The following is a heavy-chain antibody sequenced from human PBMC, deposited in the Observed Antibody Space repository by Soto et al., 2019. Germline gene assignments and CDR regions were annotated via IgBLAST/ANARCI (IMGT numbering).Heavy chain of an antibody. V-gene: IGHV1-69*13. J-gene: IGHJ6*02. CDR1: GGTFSSYA. CDR3: AKGLLVRGVMGERVYYYYYGMDV. D-gene: IGHD3-10*01. CDR2: IIPIFGTA. Sequence: SVKVSCKASGGTFSSYAISWVRQAPGQGLEWMGGIIPIFGTANYALKFQGRVTITADESTSTAYMELSSLRSEDTAVYYCAKGLLVRGVMGERVYYYYYGMDVWGQGTTVTVSS.